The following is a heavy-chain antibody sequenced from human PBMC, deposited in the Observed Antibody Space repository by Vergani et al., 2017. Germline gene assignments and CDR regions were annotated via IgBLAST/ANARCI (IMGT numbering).Heavy chain of an antibody. Sequence: QVQLQESCPGLVKPSQTLSLICTVSGGSISSGDYYWSWIRQPPGKGLEWSGEINHSGSTNYNPSLQRRVTISVDTSKNQFSLKLSSVTAADTAVYYCASQLGYSSSGFYYGMDVWGQGTTVTVSS. D-gene: IGHD6-13*01. V-gene: IGHV4-30-4*01. CDR3: ASQLGYSSSGFYYGMDV. CDR1: GGSISSGDYY. CDR2: INHSGST. J-gene: IGHJ6*02.